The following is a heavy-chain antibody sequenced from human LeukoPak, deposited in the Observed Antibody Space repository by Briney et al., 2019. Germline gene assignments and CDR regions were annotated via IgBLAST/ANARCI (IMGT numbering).Heavy chain of an antibody. CDR2: INHSGGT. CDR3: ARGENVATSSGWYSFYYYYMDV. J-gene: IGHJ6*03. V-gene: IGHV4-34*01. Sequence: SETLSLTCAVYGGSFSGYYWSWIRQPPGKGLEWIGEINHSGGTNYNPSLKSRVTISVDTSKNQFSLKLSSVTAADTAVYYCARGENVATSSGWYSFYYYYMDVWGKGTTVTVSS. CDR1: GGSFSGYY. D-gene: IGHD6-19*01.